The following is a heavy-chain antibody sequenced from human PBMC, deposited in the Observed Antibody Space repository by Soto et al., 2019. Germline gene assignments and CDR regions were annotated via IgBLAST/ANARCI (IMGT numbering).Heavy chain of an antibody. V-gene: IGHV3-7*01. Sequence: EVQLVESGGGLVQPGGSLRLSCAASGFTFSSYWMSWVRQAPGKGLEWVANIKQDGSEKYYVDSVKGRFTISRDNAKNSLYLQMNILRAEDTAVYYCARGDPRIGWRRSFDYWGQGTLVTVSS. J-gene: IGHJ4*02. CDR3: ARGDPRIGWRRSFDY. D-gene: IGHD1-26*01. CDR2: IKQDGSEK. CDR1: GFTFSSYW.